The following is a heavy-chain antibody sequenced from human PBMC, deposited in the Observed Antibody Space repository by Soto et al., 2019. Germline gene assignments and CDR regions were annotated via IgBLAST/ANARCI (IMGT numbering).Heavy chain of an antibody. Sequence: WSLRLSCAASGFTFSSYWMSWVRQAPGKGLEWVANIKQDGSEKYYVDSVKGRFTISRDNAKNSLYLQMNSLRAEDTAVYYCARVRGYSYLYYFDYWGQGTLVTVSS. J-gene: IGHJ4*02. D-gene: IGHD5-18*01. CDR2: IKQDGSEK. CDR1: GFTFSSYW. CDR3: ARVRGYSYLYYFDY. V-gene: IGHV3-7*01.